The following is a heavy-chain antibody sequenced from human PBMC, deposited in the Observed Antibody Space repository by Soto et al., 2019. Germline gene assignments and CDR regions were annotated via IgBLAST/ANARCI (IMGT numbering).Heavy chain of an antibody. V-gene: IGHV5-51*01. Sequence: PGESLKISCKGSGYSFTSCWIGWVRQMPGKGLEWMGIIYPGDSDTRYSPSFQGQVTISADKSISTAYLQWSSLKASDTAMYYCARHPDPQSYNSSPLDYYYGMDVWGQGTTVTVSS. CDR3: ARHPDPQSYNSSPLDYYYGMDV. D-gene: IGHD1-1*01. J-gene: IGHJ6*02. CDR2: IYPGDSDT. CDR1: GYSFTSCW.